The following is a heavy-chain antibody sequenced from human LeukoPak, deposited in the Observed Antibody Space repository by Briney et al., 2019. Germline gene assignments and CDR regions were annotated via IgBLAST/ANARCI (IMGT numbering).Heavy chain of an antibody. D-gene: IGHD6-19*01. V-gene: IGHV3-23*01. CDR3: AKVRSSGWYFDY. CDR2: ISGSGGST. Sequence: PGGSLRLSCAASGFTFSSYAMSWVRQAPGKGLEWVSAISGSGGSTYYADSVKSRFTISRDNSKNTLYLQMNSLRAEDTAVYYCAKVRSSGWYFDYWGQGTLVTVSS. CDR1: GFTFSSYA. J-gene: IGHJ4*02.